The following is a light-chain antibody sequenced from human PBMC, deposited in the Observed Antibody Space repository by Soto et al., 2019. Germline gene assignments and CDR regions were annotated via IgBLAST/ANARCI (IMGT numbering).Light chain of an antibody. Sequence: QSALTQPPSASGSPGQSVTISCTGTSSDVGGYNYVSWYQQHPGKAPKLMIYEVSKRPSGVPDRFSGSKSGNTASLTVSGLQSEDEADYYCSSYAGSHNPHLVFGGGTKLTVL. J-gene: IGLJ2*01. CDR2: EVS. CDR3: SSYAGSHNPHLV. V-gene: IGLV2-8*01. CDR1: SSDVGGYNY.